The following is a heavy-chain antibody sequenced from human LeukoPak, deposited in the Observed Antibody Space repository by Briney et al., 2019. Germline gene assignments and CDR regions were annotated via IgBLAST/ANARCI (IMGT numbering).Heavy chain of an antibody. Sequence: GGPLRLSCAASGFTFSDYNMNWVRQVPGKGLESVSYMSRSGSTIYYADSVKGRFTISRDNAKNSLYLQMNSLRAEDTALYYCAKDHSGSYYWYFDYWGQGTLVTVSS. CDR2: MSRSGSTI. D-gene: IGHD1-26*01. CDR3: AKDHSGSYYWYFDY. J-gene: IGHJ4*02. CDR1: GFTFSDYN. V-gene: IGHV3-48*04.